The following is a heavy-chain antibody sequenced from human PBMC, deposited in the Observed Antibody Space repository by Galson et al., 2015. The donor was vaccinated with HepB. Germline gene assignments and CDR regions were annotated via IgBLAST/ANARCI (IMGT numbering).Heavy chain of an antibody. D-gene: IGHD4-23*01. CDR1: GGSVSSGRHY. V-gene: IGHV4-61*01. CDR3: ARQTDYGGNPFDS. CDR2: IYYSGTT. Sequence: ETLSLTCTVSGGSVSSGRHYWNWIRQPPGKGLEWIGYIYYSGTTNYNPSLKSRVTISVDTSKNQFSLKLSSVTAADTAVYYCARQTDYGGNPFDSWGQGTLGTVSS. J-gene: IGHJ4*02.